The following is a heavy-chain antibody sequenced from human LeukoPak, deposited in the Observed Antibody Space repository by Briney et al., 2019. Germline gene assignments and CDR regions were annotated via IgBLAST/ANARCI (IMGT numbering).Heavy chain of an antibody. V-gene: IGHV4-59*13. CDR3: ARGGTARGYSGYGVFDY. CDR2: IYYRGCP. CDR1: GGSISSYY. Sequence: PAETLSLACTVSGGSISSYYWSWIRQPPGKGLEWLGYIYYRGCPNHNHSLKGRVTISVHTSKHQFSLELCSVPAAHTSAYYCARGGTARGYSGYGVFDYWGQGTLVTVSS. J-gene: IGHJ4*02. D-gene: IGHD5-12*01.